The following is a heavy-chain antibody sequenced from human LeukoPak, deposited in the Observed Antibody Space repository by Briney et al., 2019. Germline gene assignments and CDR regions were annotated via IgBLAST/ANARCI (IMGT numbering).Heavy chain of an antibody. CDR1: GGSFSGYY. Sequence: SETLSLTCAVYGGSFSGYYWSWIRQPPGKGLEWIGEINHSGSTNYNPSLKSRVTIPVDTSKNQFSLKLSSVTAADTAVYYCARDYAITMVRGVIMALDYWGQGTLVTVSS. D-gene: IGHD3-10*01. CDR3: ARDYAITMVRGVIMALDY. J-gene: IGHJ4*02. V-gene: IGHV4-34*01. CDR2: INHSGST.